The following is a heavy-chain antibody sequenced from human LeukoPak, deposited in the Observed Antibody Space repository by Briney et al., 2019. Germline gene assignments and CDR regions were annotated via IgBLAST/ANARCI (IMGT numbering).Heavy chain of an antibody. D-gene: IGHD3-9*01. V-gene: IGHV3-21*01. J-gene: IGHJ4*02. CDR1: GFTFSSYN. Sequence: GGSLRLSCAASGFTFSSYNMNWVRQAPGKGLEWVSSISSSSTYIYYADSVKGRFTISRDNAKNSLYLQMNSLRAEDTAVFYCARAASHYDLLTGSYDYWGQGTLVTVSS. CDR3: ARAASHYDLLTGSYDY. CDR2: ISSSSTYI.